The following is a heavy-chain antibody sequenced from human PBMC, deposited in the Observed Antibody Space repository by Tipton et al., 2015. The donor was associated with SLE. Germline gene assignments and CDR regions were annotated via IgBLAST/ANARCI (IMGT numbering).Heavy chain of an antibody. CDR3: VGPLGHA. D-gene: IGHD3/OR15-3a*01. CDR2: IYHSGST. J-gene: IGHJ5*02. CDR1: DDSISNYY. Sequence: TLSLTCTVSDDSISNYYWSWIRQPPGRGLEWIGYIYHSGSTYYNPSLKSRVTISLDRSKNQFSLKLSSVTAADTAVYFCVGPLGHAWGQGTLVSVSS. V-gene: IGHV4-59*06.